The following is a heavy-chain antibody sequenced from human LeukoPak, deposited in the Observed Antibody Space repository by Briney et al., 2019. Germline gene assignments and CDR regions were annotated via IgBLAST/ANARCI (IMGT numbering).Heavy chain of an antibody. D-gene: IGHD5-18*01. Sequence: GGSLRLSCAASTFTFSNYWMHWVRQAPGKGLVWVSRVNSDGRRTTYADSVKGRFTISRDNAKNTLFLQMNTLRAEDTAVYYCVRVSEGGHSPGRDWYFDLWGRGTLVTVSS. CDR2: VNSDGRRT. V-gene: IGHV3-74*01. CDR3: VRVSEGGHSPGRDWYFDL. J-gene: IGHJ2*01. CDR1: TFTFSNYW.